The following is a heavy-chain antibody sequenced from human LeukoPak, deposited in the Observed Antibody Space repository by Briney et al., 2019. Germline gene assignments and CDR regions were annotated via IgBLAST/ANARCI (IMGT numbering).Heavy chain of an antibody. Sequence: GGSLRLSCTASGFTFSNYWMSWVRQAPGNGLEWVANLNQDGRERYYVDSVKGRFTISRDNAKNSVFLQLDSLRAEDTAVYFCARDRALYTSRGYHYTEHDYWGQGTLVTVSS. CDR1: GFTFSNYW. V-gene: IGHV3-7*01. D-gene: IGHD3-22*01. CDR3: ARDRALYTSRGYHYTEHDY. CDR2: LNQDGRER. J-gene: IGHJ4*02.